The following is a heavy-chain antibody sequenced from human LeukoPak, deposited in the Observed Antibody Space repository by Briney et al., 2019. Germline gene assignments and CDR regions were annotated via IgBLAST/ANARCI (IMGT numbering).Heavy chain of an antibody. J-gene: IGHJ4*02. CDR3: ARVSQPYYYDSSGYGDDY. Sequence: GASVKVSCKASGYTFTGYYMHWVRQATGQGLEWMGWMNPNSGNTGYAQKFQGRVTMTRNTSISTAYMELSSLRSEDTAVYYCARVSQPYYYDSSGYGDDYWGQGTLVTVSS. CDR2: MNPNSGNT. D-gene: IGHD3-22*01. V-gene: IGHV1-8*02. CDR1: GYTFTGYY.